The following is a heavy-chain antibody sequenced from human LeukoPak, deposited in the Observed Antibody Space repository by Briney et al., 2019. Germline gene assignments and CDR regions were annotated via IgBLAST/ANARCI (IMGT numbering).Heavy chain of an antibody. J-gene: IGHJ4*02. V-gene: IGHV1-69*13. Sequence: GASMKVSCRASGWTFSSYAISWVRQAPGQGLEWMGWIIPIFGTANYAQKCQGRVTITADESTSTAYMELSSLRSEDTAVYYCARDPPILWFGPHFDYWGQGTLVTVSS. CDR1: GWTFSSYA. CDR2: IIPIFGTA. D-gene: IGHD3-10*01. CDR3: ARDPPILWFGPHFDY.